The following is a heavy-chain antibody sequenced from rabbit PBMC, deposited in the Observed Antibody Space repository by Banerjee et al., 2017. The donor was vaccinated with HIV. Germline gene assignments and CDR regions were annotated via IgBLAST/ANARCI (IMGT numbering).Heavy chain of an antibody. J-gene: IGHJ4*01. CDR3: AREGWYAFNL. Sequence: QSLEESGGDLVKPGASLTLTCTAPGFSFSGSHWKLWLRQAPGKGLEWIACIYAGSSGNTYYASWAKGRFTISKPSSTTVTLQMTSLTAADTATYFCAREGWYAFNLWGPGTLVTVS. V-gene: IGHV1S40*01. CDR1: GFSFSGSHW. D-gene: IGHD4-2*01. CDR2: IYAGSSGNT.